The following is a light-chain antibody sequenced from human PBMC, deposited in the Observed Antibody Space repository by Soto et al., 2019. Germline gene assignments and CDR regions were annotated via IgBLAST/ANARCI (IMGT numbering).Light chain of an antibody. CDR1: SSNIGGNS. CDR2: DDN. Sequence: QSVLTQPPSVSAAPGQKVTISCSGSSSNIGGNSVSWYQQLPGTAPKLLIYDDNKRPSGIPDRFSGSKSGTSATLGITGFQTGDEADYYCGAWDSRLSAYLFGNGTKVTVX. CDR3: GAWDSRLSAYL. J-gene: IGLJ1*01. V-gene: IGLV1-51*01.